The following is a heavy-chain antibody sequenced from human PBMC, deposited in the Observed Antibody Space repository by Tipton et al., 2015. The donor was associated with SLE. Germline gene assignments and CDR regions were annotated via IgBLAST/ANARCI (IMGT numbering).Heavy chain of an antibody. J-gene: IGHJ4*02. CDR2: VYYNGNT. D-gene: IGHD4-17*01. CDR1: GGSISSGGYY. V-gene: IGHV4-61*08. Sequence: TLSLTCAVSGGSISSGGYYWSWIRQPPGKGLEWIGYVYYNGNTRYNPSLNSRVSISVDTSKNRFSLRLSFVTAADTAIYYCARHRFGDPYFFDYWGQGTLVTVSS. CDR3: ARHRFGDPYFFDY.